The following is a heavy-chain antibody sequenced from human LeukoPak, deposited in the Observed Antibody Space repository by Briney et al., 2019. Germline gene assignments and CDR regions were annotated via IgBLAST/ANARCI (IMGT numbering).Heavy chain of an antibody. D-gene: IGHD5-18*01. CDR3: ARSGYSYALDF. CDR1: GYTFTSYG. Sequence: ASVKVSRKASGYTFTSYGISWVRQAPGQGLEWMGWISAYNGNTNYAQKFQGRVTMTRDTSISTAYMELSRLRSDDTAVYYCARSGYSYALDFWGRGTLVTVSS. CDR2: ISAYNGNT. J-gene: IGHJ4*02. V-gene: IGHV1-18*01.